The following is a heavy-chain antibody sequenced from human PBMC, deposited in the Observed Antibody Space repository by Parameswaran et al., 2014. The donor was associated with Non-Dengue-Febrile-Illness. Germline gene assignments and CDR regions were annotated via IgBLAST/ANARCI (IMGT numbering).Heavy chain of an antibody. CDR2: ISYDGSNK. Sequence: GGSLRLSCAASGFTFSSYGMHWVRQAPGKGLEWVAAISYDGSNKYYADSVKGRFTISRDNSKNTLYLQMNSLRAEDTAVYYCAKDSHVERGNKDFDYWGQGTLVTVSS. V-gene: IGHV3-30*18. J-gene: IGHJ4*02. D-gene: IGHD2/OR15-2a*01. CDR1: GFTFSSYG. CDR3: AKDSHVERGNKDFDY.